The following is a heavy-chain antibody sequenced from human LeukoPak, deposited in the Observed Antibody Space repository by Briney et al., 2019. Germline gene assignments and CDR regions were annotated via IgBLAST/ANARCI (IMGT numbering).Heavy chain of an antibody. J-gene: IGHJ5*02. CDR1: GHTFTGYY. Sequence: GASVKVSCKASGHTFTGYYMHWVRQAPGQGLEWMGWINPNSGGTNYAQKFQGRVTMTRDTSISTAYMELSRLRSDDTAVYYCARGRGYSYGSNWFDPWGQGTLVTVSS. D-gene: IGHD5-18*01. CDR2: INPNSGGT. CDR3: ARGRGYSYGSNWFDP. V-gene: IGHV1-2*02.